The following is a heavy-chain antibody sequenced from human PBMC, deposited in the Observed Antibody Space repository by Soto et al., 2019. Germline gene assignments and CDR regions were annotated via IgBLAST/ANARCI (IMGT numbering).Heavy chain of an antibody. CDR3: SRAIGSTNAWFDS. D-gene: IGHD1-26*01. J-gene: IGHJ5*01. CDR1: GYSFTSYY. CDR2: INPGGTTT. V-gene: IGHV1-46*03. Sequence: ASVKVSCKASGYSFTSYYIHWVRQAPRQGLEWMGLINPGGTTTSYAQNFHGRVTMTRDTSTSTVYMELSSLRSEDTAVYYCSRAIGSTNAWFDSWVPGTLVTVSS.